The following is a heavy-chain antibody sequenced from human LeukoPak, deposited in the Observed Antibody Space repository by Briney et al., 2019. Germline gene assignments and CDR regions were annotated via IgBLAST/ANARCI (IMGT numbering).Heavy chain of an antibody. CDR1: GGSFSGYY. V-gene: IGHV4-34*01. Sequence: SETLSLTCAVYGGSFSGYYWSWIRQPPGKGLEWIGEINHSGSTNYNPSLKSRVTISVDKSKNQFSLKLSSVIAADTAVYYCARISHGYWGQGTLVTVSS. CDR2: INHSGST. J-gene: IGHJ4*02. CDR3: ARISHGY.